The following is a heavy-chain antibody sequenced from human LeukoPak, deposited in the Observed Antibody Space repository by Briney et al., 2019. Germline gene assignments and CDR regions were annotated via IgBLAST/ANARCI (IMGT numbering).Heavy chain of an antibody. V-gene: IGHV3-7*01. CDR1: GFTFSSYW. CDR3: ARFGVVPKYYYYGMDV. CDR2: IKQDGSEK. Sequence: GGSLRLSCAASGFTFSSYWMSWVRQAPGKGLEWVANIKQDGSEKYYVDSVKGRFTISRDNAKNSLYLQMNSLRAEDTAVYYCARFGVVPKYYYYGMDVWGQGTTVTVSS. J-gene: IGHJ6*02. D-gene: IGHD2-2*01.